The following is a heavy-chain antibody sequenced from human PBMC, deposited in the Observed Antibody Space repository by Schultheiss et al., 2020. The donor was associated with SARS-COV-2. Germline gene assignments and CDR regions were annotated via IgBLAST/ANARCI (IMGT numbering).Heavy chain of an antibody. Sequence: GGSLRLSCAASGFTFSSYGMHWVRQAPGKGLEWVAVISYDGSNKYYADSVKGRFTISRDNAKNSLYLQMNSLRAEDTAVYYCARDWVKKDYGGNLDAFDIWGQGTMVTVSS. V-gene: IGHV3-30*03. CDR3: ARDWVKKDYGGNLDAFDI. CDR2: ISYDGSNK. CDR1: GFTFSSYG. D-gene: IGHD4-23*01. J-gene: IGHJ3*02.